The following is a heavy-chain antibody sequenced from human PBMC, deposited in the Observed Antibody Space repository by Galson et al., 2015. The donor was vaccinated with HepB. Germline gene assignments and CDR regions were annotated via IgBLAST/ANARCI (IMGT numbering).Heavy chain of an antibody. CDR2: IRQDGSEK. J-gene: IGHJ4*02. D-gene: IGHD3-10*01. V-gene: IGHV3-7*03. Sequence: LRLSCAASGFTFSSFWMTWVRQAPGKGLEWVANIRQDGSEKYYVDSVKGRFTISRDNAKNSLYLQMNSLRAEDSALYYCARDQEVPGFGELLSLDYWGQGTLVTVSS. CDR3: ARDQEVPGFGELLSLDY. CDR1: GFTFSSFW.